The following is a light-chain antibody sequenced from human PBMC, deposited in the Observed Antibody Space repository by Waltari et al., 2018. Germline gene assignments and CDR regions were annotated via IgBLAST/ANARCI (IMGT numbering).Light chain of an antibody. J-gene: IGKJ2*01. V-gene: IGKV1-8*01. CDR1: QSVTSY. CDR2: AVS. CDR3: QQYYSYPYT. Sequence: AIRMTQSPSSFSASTGDTVTITCRANQSVTSYLAWYQQKPGRAPKILLYAVSTVQSGIPSRFSGAGSGTEFTLTINCLQSEDFATYYCQQYYSYPYTVGQGTKLEI.